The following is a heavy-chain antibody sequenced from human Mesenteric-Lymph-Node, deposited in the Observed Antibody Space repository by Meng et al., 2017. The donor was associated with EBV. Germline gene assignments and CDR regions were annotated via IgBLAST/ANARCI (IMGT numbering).Heavy chain of an antibody. CDR3: ARGVLFRGVIDLYYFDY. CDR2: IYPTGST. V-gene: IGHV4-4*02. J-gene: IGHJ4*02. Sequence: VQLQDPGPGLVRPSGPLSITCVWFGDSISSRNWWNWVRQSPGKGLEWIGEIYPTGSTNYSPSFESRVTMSVDKSKNQFSLILNSVTAADTAMYYCARGVLFRGVIDLYYFDYWGQGTLVTVSS. D-gene: IGHD2-21*01. CDR1: GDSISSRNW.